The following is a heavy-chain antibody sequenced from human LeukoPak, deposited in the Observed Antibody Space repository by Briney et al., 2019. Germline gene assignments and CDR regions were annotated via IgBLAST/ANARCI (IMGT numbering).Heavy chain of an antibody. D-gene: IGHD3-22*01. CDR2: IIPILGIA. Sequence: ASVKVSCKASGGTFSSYAISWVRQAPGQGLEWMGRIIPILGIANYAQKFQGRVTITADKSTSTAYMELSSLRSEDTAVYYCARGHAGHSSGYYGNWYFDLWGRGTLVTVSS. V-gene: IGHV1-69*04. CDR3: ARGHAGHSSGYYGNWYFDL. J-gene: IGHJ2*01. CDR1: GGTFSSYA.